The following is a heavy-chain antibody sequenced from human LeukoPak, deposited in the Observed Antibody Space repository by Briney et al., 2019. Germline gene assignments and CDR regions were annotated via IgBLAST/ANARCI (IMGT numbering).Heavy chain of an antibody. V-gene: IGHV4-39*01. CDR3: ARSRKNDCTSTSCYNDY. Sequence: SDTLSLTCTVSGYSISSSTYYWGWNPQPPGKGLEWIVGIYYSGSTYYNPSLKTRVTICVDTSKHQFSLQLNSLTAADTSVYYCARSRKNDCTSTSCYNDYWGQGALVTVSP. CDR1: GYSISSSTYY. CDR2: IYYSGST. D-gene: IGHD2-2*02. J-gene: IGHJ4*02.